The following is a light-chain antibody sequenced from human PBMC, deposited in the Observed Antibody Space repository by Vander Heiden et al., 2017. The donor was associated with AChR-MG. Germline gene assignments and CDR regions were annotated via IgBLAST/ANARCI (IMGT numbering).Light chain of an antibody. CDR2: GDD. V-gene: IGLV1-44*01. CDR3: GTWDDSPDAVV. J-gene: IGLJ1*01. Sequence: QSVLTQSPSASGTPGQGVTISCSGSNSNIGSHTVNWYQQVPGTAPKLLMYGDDQRPSGVPDRFSGSKSGTAASLAISGLQSDDEAYYYCGTWDDSPDAVVFGTGTKVTVL. CDR1: NSNIGSHT.